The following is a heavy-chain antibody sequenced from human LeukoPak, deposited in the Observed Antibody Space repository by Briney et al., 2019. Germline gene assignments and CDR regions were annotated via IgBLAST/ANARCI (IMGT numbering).Heavy chain of an antibody. V-gene: IGHV4-30-2*01. Sequence: SETLSLTCAVSGGSISSGGYSWSWIRQPPGKGLEWIGYIYHSGSTYYNPSLKSRVTISVDRSKNQFSLKLSSVTAADTAVYYCAREADYGGNAGAFDIWGQGTMVTVSS. CDR3: AREADYGGNAGAFDI. D-gene: IGHD4-23*01. J-gene: IGHJ3*02. CDR2: IYHSGST. CDR1: GGSISSGGYS.